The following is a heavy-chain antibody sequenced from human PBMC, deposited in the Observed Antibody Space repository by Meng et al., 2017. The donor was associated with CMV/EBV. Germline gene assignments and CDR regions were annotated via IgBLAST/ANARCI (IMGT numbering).Heavy chain of an antibody. Sequence: GGSLRLSCAASGFTFSSYSMNWVRQAPGKGLEWVSSISSSNTYIYYADSVEGRSTIARDNAKNSLYLQMNVLRAEDTAVYYCARMVVPATILGGMDVWSQGTTVTVSS. D-gene: IGHD2-2*02. J-gene: IGHJ6*02. CDR2: ISSSNTYI. CDR1: GFTFSSYS. V-gene: IGHV3-21*01. CDR3: ARMVVPATILGGMDV.